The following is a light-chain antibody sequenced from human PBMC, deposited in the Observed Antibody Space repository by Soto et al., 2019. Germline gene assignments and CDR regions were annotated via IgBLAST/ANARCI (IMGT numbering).Light chain of an antibody. CDR3: QQLNSYLSIT. V-gene: IGKV1-9*01. Sequence: DIQMTQSPSSLSASVGDRVTITCRASQSISSYLNWYQQKPGKAPKLLIYAASSLQSGVPSRFSGSGSGTEFTLTISSLQPEDFANYYCQQLNSYLSITFGQGTRLEI. J-gene: IGKJ5*01. CDR1: QSISSY. CDR2: AAS.